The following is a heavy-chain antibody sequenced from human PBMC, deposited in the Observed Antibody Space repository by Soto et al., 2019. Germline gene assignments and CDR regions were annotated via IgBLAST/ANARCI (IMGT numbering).Heavy chain of an antibody. CDR3: AKSGSSGWYGWFDP. J-gene: IGHJ5*02. D-gene: IGHD6-19*01. V-gene: IGHV2-5*01. Sequence: SGPTLANPTHTLTLTCIFSGFSLRASGVGVGWIRQPPGKALEWLGFIYWNDDKRYSPSLKSRLTITKDTSKNQVVLTMTNMDPVDTATYYCAKSGSSGWYGWFDPWGQGTLVTVSS. CDR2: IYWNDDK. CDR1: GFSLRASGVG.